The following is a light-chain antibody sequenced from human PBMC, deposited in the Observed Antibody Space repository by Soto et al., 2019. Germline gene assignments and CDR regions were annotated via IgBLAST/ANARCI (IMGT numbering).Light chain of an antibody. J-gene: IGLJ3*02. Sequence: QSVLTQSSSASASLGPSVKLTCTLSSWHSSYIIAWHQQQPGTAARYLMKLEGSGSYNKGSGVPDRFSGSSSGSDPFLSISNVQAEDEADYYCESWESTWVFGGGTKLTVL. CDR2: LEGSGSY. CDR1: SWHSSYI. V-gene: IGLV4-60*03. CDR3: ESWESTWV.